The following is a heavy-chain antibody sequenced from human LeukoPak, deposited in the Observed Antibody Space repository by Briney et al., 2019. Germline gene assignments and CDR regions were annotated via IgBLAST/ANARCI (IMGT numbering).Heavy chain of an antibody. V-gene: IGHV3-74*01. CDR3: ARPIWGDIVVVPAASPDY. D-gene: IGHD2-2*01. J-gene: IGHJ4*02. Sequence: GGSLRLSCAASGNYWMHWVRQAPGKGLVWVSHINSDGSWTSYADSVKGRFTISKDNAKNTVYLQMNSLRAEDTAVYYCARPIWGDIVVVPAASPDYWGQGTLVTVSS. CDR2: INSDGSWT. CDR1: GNYW.